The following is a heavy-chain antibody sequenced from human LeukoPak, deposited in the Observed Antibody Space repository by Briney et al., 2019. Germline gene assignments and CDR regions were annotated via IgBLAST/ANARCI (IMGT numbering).Heavy chain of an antibody. CDR1: GGTFSSYA. CDR2: IIPILGIA. V-gene: IGHV1-69*04. CDR3: ARGSDLVAGGDTYYYYGMDV. Sequence: VASVKVSCKASGGTFSSYAISRVRQAPGQGLEWMGRIIPILGIANYAQKFQGRVTITADKSTSTAYMELSSLRSEDTAVYYCARGSDLVAGGDTYYYYGMDVWGQGTTVTVSS. J-gene: IGHJ6*02. D-gene: IGHD6-19*01.